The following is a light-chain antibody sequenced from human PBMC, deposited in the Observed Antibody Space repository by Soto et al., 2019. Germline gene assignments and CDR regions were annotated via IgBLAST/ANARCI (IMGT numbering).Light chain of an antibody. V-gene: IGLV2-14*01. CDR1: GRDIGAYDY. Sequence: QSVLTQPASVSGSPGQSITISCTGNGRDIGAYDYVSWYQQHAGKAPKLLIYGVKNRPSGVSYRFSASKSAFTASLTISGLQAEDEAHYYCSSYTASYFYVFGPGTKVTVL. J-gene: IGLJ1*01. CDR2: GVK. CDR3: SSYTASYFYV.